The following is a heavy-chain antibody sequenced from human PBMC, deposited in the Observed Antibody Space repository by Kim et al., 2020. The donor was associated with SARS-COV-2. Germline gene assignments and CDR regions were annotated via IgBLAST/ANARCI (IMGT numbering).Heavy chain of an antibody. Sequence: GGSLRLSCAASGFTFDDYSMNWVRQAPGKGLEWVSGISWNSGSICDADSVRGRFTISRDNAKNTLYLQMNSLRAEDTALYYCAKDIRSYWSGYLPPYYYYAPDVGGQGTTVSVTS. J-gene: IGHJ6*02. V-gene: IGHV3-9*01. D-gene: IGHD3-3*01. CDR2: ISWNSGSI. CDR1: GFTFDDYS. CDR3: AKDIRSYWSGYLPPYYYYAPDV.